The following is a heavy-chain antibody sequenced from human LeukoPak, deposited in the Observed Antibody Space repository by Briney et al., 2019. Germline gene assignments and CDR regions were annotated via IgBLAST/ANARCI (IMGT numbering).Heavy chain of an antibody. D-gene: IGHD6-13*01. Sequence: SETLSLTCTVSGGSISSSSYYWGWIRQPPGKGLEWIGSIYYSGSTYYNPSLKSRVTISVDTSKNQFSLKLSSVTAADTAVYYCARGIRLGSSIDYWGQGTLVTVSS. CDR2: IYYSGST. V-gene: IGHV4-39*07. CDR1: GGSISSSSYY. J-gene: IGHJ4*02. CDR3: ARGIRLGSSIDY.